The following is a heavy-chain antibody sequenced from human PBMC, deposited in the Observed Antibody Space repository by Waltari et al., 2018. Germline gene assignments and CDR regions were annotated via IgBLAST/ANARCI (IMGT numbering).Heavy chain of an antibody. V-gene: IGHV3-74*01. J-gene: IGHJ4*02. CDR2: IKNDGSIT. Sequence: EVHLVESGGGLVQPGGSLRLSCAASGFPCSSYWMHWVRQAPGKGLMWVSRIKNDGSITSYADSVKGRFTMSRDNAKNTLYLQMNSLRAEDTAVYYCATGPGIAAYWGQGIPVTVSS. D-gene: IGHD6-13*01. CDR3: ATGPGIAAY. CDR1: GFPCSSYW.